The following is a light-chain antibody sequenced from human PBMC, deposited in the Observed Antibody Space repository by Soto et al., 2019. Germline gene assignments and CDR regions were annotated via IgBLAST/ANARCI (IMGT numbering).Light chain of an antibody. CDR1: QSVLYSSNNKNY. CDR2: WVS. J-gene: IGKJ2*01. V-gene: IGKV4-1*01. Sequence: DIVMTQSPDSLAVSLGERATINCKSSQSVLYSSNNKNYLAWYQQKPGQPPKLLIYWVSTRESGVPDRFSGSGSGTDFTLTISNLQAEDVAVYYCQQYYSTLHTFGQGTKLEIK. CDR3: QQYYSTLHT.